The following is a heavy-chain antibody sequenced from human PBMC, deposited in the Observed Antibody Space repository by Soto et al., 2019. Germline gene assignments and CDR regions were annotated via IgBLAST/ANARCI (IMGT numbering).Heavy chain of an antibody. CDR3: ARLRHDYYYYGMDV. Sequence: QVQLQESGPGLVKPSETLSLTCTVSGGSISSYYWSWIRQPPGKGLEWIGYIYYSGNTNYNPSLKSRVTISVDTSKNQFSLKLSSVTAADTAVYYCARLRHDYYYYGMDVWGQGTTVTVSS. CDR1: GGSISSYY. J-gene: IGHJ6*02. CDR2: IYYSGNT. V-gene: IGHV4-59*08. D-gene: IGHD4-17*01.